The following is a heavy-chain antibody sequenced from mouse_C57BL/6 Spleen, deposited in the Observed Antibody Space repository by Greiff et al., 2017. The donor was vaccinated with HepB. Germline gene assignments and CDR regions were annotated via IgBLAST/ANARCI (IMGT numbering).Heavy chain of an antibody. V-gene: IGHV1-76*01. Sequence: QVQLKESGAELVRPGASVKLSCKASGYTFTDYYINWVKQRPGQGLEWIARIYPGSGNTYYNEKFKGKATLTAEKSSSTAYMQLSSLTSEDSAVYFCARTYYYGSSQNAMDYWGQGTSVTVSS. CDR3: ARTYYYGSSQNAMDY. CDR1: GYTFTDYY. CDR2: IYPGSGNT. J-gene: IGHJ4*01. D-gene: IGHD1-1*01.